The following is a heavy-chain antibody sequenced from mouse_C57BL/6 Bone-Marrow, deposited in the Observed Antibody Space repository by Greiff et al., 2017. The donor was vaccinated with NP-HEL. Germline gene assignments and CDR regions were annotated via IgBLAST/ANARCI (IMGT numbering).Heavy chain of an antibody. V-gene: IGHV1-47*01. CDR2: FHPYNDVT. Sequence: VQLQQSGAELVKPGASVKMSCKASGYTFTTYPIEWVEQNHGKSLEWIGNFHPYNDVTEYNEKFKNKATLTVEKSSSTVYLELSRLTSDDSSVYYCARGGNYWYYFDYWGQGTTLTVSS. J-gene: IGHJ2*01. CDR3: ARGGNYWYYFDY. D-gene: IGHD2-1*01. CDR1: GYTFTTYP.